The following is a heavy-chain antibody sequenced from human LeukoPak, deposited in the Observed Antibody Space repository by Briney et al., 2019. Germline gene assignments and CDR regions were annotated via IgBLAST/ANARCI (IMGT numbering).Heavy chain of an antibody. CDR3: ARGGHIVVVTGESYDAFDI. Sequence: SETLSLTCTVSGGSISTRSYYWGWIRQPPGKGLEWIGYIYYSGSTNYNPSLKSRVTISVDTSKNQFSLKLSSVTAADTAVYYCARGGHIVVVTGESYDAFDIWGQGTMVTVSS. CDR1: GGSISTRSYY. CDR2: IYYSGST. V-gene: IGHV4-61*05. J-gene: IGHJ3*02. D-gene: IGHD2-21*02.